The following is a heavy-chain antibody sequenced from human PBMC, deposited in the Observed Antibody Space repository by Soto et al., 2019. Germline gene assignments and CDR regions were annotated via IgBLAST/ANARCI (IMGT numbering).Heavy chain of an antibody. Sequence: QVQLVQSGAEVKKPGSSVKVSYKASGGTCSSYAINWVRQAPGQGLEWMGGIIPIFATADYAQKFQGRVTITADESTSTAYMELSSLRSEDTAVYYCAQCLLGVNYYYGMDVWGQGTTVTVSS. CDR1: GGTCSSYA. D-gene: IGHD3-16*01. V-gene: IGHV1-69*12. CDR3: AQCLLGVNYYYGMDV. CDR2: IIPIFATA. J-gene: IGHJ6*02.